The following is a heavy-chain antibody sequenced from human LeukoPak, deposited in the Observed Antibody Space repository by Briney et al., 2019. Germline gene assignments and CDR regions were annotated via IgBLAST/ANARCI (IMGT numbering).Heavy chain of an antibody. V-gene: IGHV4-39*01. D-gene: IGHD2-15*01. J-gene: IGHJ5*02. CDR3: ATVSCSGCACPFGSWFDP. CDR2: VYYSGDT. CDR1: GVSITRGSFY. Sequence: SETLSLTCTVSGVSITRGSFYWGWIRQPPGKGLEWIASVYYSGDTYYNPSLESQVTISVDTSRNQFSLKLNSVTAADTAVYYSATVSCSGCACPFGSWFDPWGQGTLVTVSS.